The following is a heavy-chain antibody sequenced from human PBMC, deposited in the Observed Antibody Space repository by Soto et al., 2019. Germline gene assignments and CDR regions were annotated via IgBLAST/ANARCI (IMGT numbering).Heavy chain of an antibody. CDR2: IGGDGTAT. CDR3: AREDASSGSAGTFHN. J-gene: IGHJ1*01. CDR1: GFTFGTSP. Sequence: GGSLRLSCAASGFTFGTSPMHWVRRAPGKGLEWVAVIGGDGTATSYPDSVKGRFTISRDNSKNTLYLEMNSLRVEDTAVYYCAREDASSGSAGTFHNWGQGTLVTVSS. D-gene: IGHD3-22*01. V-gene: IGHV3-30-3*01.